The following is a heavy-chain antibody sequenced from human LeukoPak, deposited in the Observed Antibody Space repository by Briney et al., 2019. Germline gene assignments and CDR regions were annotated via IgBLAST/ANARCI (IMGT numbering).Heavy chain of an antibody. D-gene: IGHD6-6*01. CDR2: ISYDGSNK. V-gene: IGHV3-30*04. CDR1: GFTFSSYA. CDR3: ARDRVEYSSSSYYYYYYMDV. J-gene: IGHJ6*03. Sequence: GGSLRLSCAASGFTFSSYAMHWVRQAPGKGLEWVAVISYDGSNKYYADSVKGRFTISRDNSKNTLYLQMNSLRSDDTAVYYCARDRVEYSSSSYYYYYYMDVWGKGTTVTVSS.